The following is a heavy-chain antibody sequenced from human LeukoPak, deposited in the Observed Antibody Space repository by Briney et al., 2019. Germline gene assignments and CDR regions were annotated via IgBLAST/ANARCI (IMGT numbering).Heavy chain of an antibody. CDR3: ARDTSSGYYYDSSGLNWSDP. J-gene: IGHJ5*02. CDR1: GGSISCGSYY. Sequence: SETLSLTCTVSGGSISCGSYYWSWIRQPAGKGLEWIGRIYTSGSTNYNPSLKSRVTISVDTSKNQFSLKLSSVTAADTAVYYCARDTSSGYYYDSSGLNWSDPWGQGTLVTVSS. V-gene: IGHV4-61*02. D-gene: IGHD3-22*01. CDR2: IYTSGST.